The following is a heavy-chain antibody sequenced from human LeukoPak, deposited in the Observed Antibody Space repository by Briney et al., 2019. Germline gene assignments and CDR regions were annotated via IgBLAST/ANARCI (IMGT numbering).Heavy chain of an antibody. CDR2: ISVASIT. J-gene: IGHJ4*02. Sequence: GGSLRLSCAASGLAFSSYAMSWVRQPPGKGLEWVSTISVASITFYADSVKGRFTISRDNSRNTVYLQMTSLRADDTAVYYCADYGASGVRNNFYWGLGTLVTVSS. CDR1: GLAFSSYA. D-gene: IGHD3-10*01. CDR3: ADYGASGVRNNFY. V-gene: IGHV3-23*01.